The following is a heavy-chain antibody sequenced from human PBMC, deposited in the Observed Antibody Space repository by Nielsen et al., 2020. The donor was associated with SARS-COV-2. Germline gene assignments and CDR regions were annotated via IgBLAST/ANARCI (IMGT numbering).Heavy chain of an antibody. V-gene: IGHV1-69*13. Sequence: SVKVSCKASGGTFSSYAISWVRQAPGQGLEWMGGIIPIFGTANYAQKFQGRVTITADESTSTAYMELSSLRSEDTAVYYCATQPYCGGDCYGAFDIWGQGTMVTVS. CDR3: ATQPYCGGDCYGAFDI. D-gene: IGHD2-21*02. CDR2: IIPIFGTA. J-gene: IGHJ3*02. CDR1: GGTFSSYA.